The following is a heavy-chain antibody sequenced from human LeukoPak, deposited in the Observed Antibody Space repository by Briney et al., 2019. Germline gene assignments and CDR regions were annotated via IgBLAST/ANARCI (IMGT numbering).Heavy chain of an antibody. V-gene: IGHV3-64D*06. CDR1: GFTFSTYV. J-gene: IGHJ4*02. Sequence: GWSLRLSCSVSGFTFSTYVMHWVRQAPGKGLEYVSAISSNGDNTYYADSVKGRFTISRDNSKNTLYLQMSSLRADDTAVYYCVRGTGYWGQGTLVTVSS. CDR3: VRGTGY. CDR2: ISSNGDNT.